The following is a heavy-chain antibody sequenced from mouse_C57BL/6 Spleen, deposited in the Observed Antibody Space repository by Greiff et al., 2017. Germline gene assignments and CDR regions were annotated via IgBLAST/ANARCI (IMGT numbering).Heavy chain of an antibody. CDR2: INPSTGGT. CDR3: AVYDGYTHWYFDV. V-gene: IGHV1-42*01. J-gene: IGHJ1*03. D-gene: IGHD2-3*01. Sequence: EVQLQESGPELVKPGASVKISCKASGYSFTGYYMNWVKQSPEKSLEWIGEINPSTGGTTYNQKFKAKATLTVDKSSSTAYMQLKSLTSEDSAVYYCAVYDGYTHWYFDVWGTGTTVTVSS. CDR1: GYSFTGYY.